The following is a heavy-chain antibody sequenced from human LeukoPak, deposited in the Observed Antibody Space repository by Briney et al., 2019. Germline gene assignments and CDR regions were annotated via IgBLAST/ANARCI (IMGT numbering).Heavy chain of an antibody. J-gene: IGHJ5*02. V-gene: IGHV4-30-4*01. CDR3: ALRRLTSAQIIEDNWFDP. D-gene: IGHD2/OR15-2a*01. CDR2: IYYSGTT. Sequence: SETLSLTCTVSGGSISSGDYYWSWIRQPPGKGLEWIGYIYYSGTTYYNPSLKSRVTISVDTSKNQFSLKLNSVTAADTAVYYCALRRLTSAQIIEDNWFDPWGQGTLVTVSS. CDR1: GGSISSGDYY.